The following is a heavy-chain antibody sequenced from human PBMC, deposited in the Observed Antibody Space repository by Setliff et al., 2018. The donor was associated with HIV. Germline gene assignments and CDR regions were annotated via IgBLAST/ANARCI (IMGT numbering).Heavy chain of an antibody. Sequence: GASVKVSCKTSGGTPRGYAISWVRQAPGQGLEWMGGFISVRGVTHHAQKFQGRVTFTTDESTSTAYMELSSLTSEDTAVYYCARDCRVGWVFTYGMDVWGQGTLVTVSS. V-gene: IGHV1-69*10. CDR1: GGTPRGYA. CDR3: ARDCRVGWVFTYGMDV. CDR2: FISVRGVT. J-gene: IGHJ6*02. D-gene: IGHD6-13*01.